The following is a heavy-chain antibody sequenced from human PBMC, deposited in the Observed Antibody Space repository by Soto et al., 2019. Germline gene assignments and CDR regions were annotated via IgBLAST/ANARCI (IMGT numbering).Heavy chain of an antibody. J-gene: IGHJ6*02. CDR3: ARDLRAAGRPGMDV. CDR2: IIPIFGTA. V-gene: IGHV1-69*01. D-gene: IGHD6-13*01. CDR1: GGTFSSYA. Sequence: QVQLVQSGAEVKKPGSSVKVSCKASGGTFSSYAISWVRQAPGQGLEWMGGIIPIFGTANYAQNFQGRVTITAEESKSTAYMELSSLRSEDTAVYYCARDLRAAGRPGMDVWGQGTTVTVSS.